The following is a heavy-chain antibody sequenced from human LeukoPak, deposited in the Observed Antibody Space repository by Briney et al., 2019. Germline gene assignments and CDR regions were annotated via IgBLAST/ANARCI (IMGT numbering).Heavy chain of an antibody. D-gene: IGHD1-14*01. J-gene: IGHJ4*02. V-gene: IGHV4-31*03. CDR1: GCSISSGGYY. CDR3: ARDRICARHFDY. Sequence: SQTLSLTCTVSGCSISSGGYYWLWLRQHPGKGLEWIGYIYYSGSTYYNPSLKSRVTISVDTSKNQFSLKLSSVTAADTAVYYCARDRICARHFDYWGQGTLVTVSS. CDR2: IYYSGST.